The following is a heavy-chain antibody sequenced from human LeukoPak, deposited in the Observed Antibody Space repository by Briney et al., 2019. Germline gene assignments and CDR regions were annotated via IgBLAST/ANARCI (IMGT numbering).Heavy chain of an antibody. V-gene: IGHV4-59*10. CDR1: GGSISSYY. J-gene: IGHJ3*02. CDR2: IYTTGST. CDR3: ARLPGGDSSSVVAFDI. Sequence: SETLSLTRAVSGGSISSYYWTWIRQPAGKGLEWVGRIYTTGSTNYNPSLKSRVTMSVDTSKSPFSLGMSSVTAADTAVYYCARLPGGDSSSVVAFDIWGQGTMVTVSS. D-gene: IGHD2-21*02.